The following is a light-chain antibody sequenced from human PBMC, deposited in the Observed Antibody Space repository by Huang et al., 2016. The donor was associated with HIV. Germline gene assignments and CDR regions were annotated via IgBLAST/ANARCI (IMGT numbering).Light chain of an antibody. V-gene: IGKV3-11*01. CDR2: GAS. CDR1: QSVSHD. CDR3: QESDTWPRLT. Sequence: IVFTQTPASLSLSAGERATPSCRASQSVSHDLAWYQHKPGQPPRRLIYGASRRGTDIPARFNGSGSGTDFTLTISSLEAEDSALYYCQESDTWPRLTLGGGTKVEIK. J-gene: IGKJ4*01.